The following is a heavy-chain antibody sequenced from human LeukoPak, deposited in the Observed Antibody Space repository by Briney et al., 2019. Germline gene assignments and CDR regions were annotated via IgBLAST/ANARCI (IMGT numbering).Heavy chain of an antibody. CDR1: GYTFTGYY. J-gene: IGHJ4*02. V-gene: IGHV1-2*02. CDR3: ARVRSYYYDSSGYYSYYFDY. Sequence: ASVKVSCKASGYTFTGYYMHWVRQAPGQGLEWMGWINPNSGGTNYAQKFQGRVTMTRDTSISTAYMELSRLRSDDTAVYYCARVRSYYYDSSGYYSYYFDYWGQGTLVAVSS. CDR2: INPNSGGT. D-gene: IGHD3-22*01.